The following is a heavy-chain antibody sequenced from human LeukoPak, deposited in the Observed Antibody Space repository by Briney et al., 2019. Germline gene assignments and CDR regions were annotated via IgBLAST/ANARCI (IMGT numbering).Heavy chain of an antibody. D-gene: IGHD2-2*01. J-gene: IGHJ4*02. Sequence: PGGSLRLSCAASGFTFSSYAMSWVRQAPGKGLEWVSAISGSGGSTYYADSVKGRFTISRDNSKNTLYLQMNSLRAEDTAVYYCATLGSSQTYYFDYWGQGTLVTVSS. V-gene: IGHV3-23*01. CDR3: ATLGSSQTYYFDY. CDR2: ISGSGGST. CDR1: GFTFSSYA.